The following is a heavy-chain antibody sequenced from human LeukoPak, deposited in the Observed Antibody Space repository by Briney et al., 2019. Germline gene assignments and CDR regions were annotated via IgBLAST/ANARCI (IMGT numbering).Heavy chain of an antibody. J-gene: IGHJ3*02. D-gene: IGHD2-2*01. V-gene: IGHV3-20*01. Sequence: GGSLRLSCAASGFPFDDYGMSWVRQAPGKGLEWVSGINWNGGSTGYADSVKGRFTISRDNAKNSLYLQMNSLRAEDTALYHCARIVVPAATGAFDIWGQGTMVTVSS. CDR1: GFPFDDYG. CDR2: INWNGGST. CDR3: ARIVVPAATGAFDI.